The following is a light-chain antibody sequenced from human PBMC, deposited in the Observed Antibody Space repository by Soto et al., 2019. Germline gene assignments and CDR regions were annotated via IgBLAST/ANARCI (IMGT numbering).Light chain of an antibody. CDR1: QSVSSN. Sequence: EIVLTQSPGTLSLSPGERATLSCRASQSVSSNLAWYQQKPGQAPRLLIYGASSRATGIPVRFSGSGSGTDFTLTISRLEPEDFAVYYCQQYGSSVTFGQGTRLEIK. CDR2: GAS. V-gene: IGKV3-20*01. CDR3: QQYGSSVT. J-gene: IGKJ5*01.